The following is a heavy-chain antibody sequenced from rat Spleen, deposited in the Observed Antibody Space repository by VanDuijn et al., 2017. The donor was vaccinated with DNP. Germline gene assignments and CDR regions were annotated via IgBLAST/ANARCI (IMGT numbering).Heavy chain of an antibody. J-gene: IGHJ2*01. CDR1: GYSITSNY. V-gene: IGHV3-1*01. Sequence: EVQLQESGPGLVKPSQSLSLTCSVTGYSITSNYWGWIRKFPGNKMEWMGYISYSGTTGYNPSLKSRISITRDTSKRQFFLQLNSVTTEDTATYYCTRWSRYFDYWGQGVMVTVSS. CDR3: TRWSRYFDY. CDR2: ISYSGTT.